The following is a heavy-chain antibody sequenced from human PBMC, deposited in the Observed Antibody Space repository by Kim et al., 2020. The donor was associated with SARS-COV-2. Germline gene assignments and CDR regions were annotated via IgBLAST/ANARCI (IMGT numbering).Heavy chain of an antibody. V-gene: IGHV3-64D*09. CDR3: VQDWGATTGLFDY. Sequence: YADSLKGRLTISRGKSKNALYLQMSSLRAEGTAVYYCVQDWGATTGLFDYWGQGTLVTVSP. J-gene: IGHJ4*02. D-gene: IGHD1-26*01.